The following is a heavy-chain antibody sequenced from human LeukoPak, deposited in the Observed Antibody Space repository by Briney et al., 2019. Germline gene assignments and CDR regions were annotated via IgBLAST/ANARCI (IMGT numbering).Heavy chain of an antibody. CDR2: INPNSGGT. CDR1: GYTLTGYY. J-gene: IGHJ4*02. D-gene: IGHD2-2*01. V-gene: IGHV1-2*02. CDR3: ARIPIASDIVVVPAAMYYFDY. Sequence: ASVKVSCKASGYTLTGYYMHWVRQAPGQGLEWMGWINPNSGGTNYAQKFQGRVTMTRDTSISTAYMELSRLRSDDTAVYYCARIPIASDIVVVPAAMYYFDYWGQGTLVTVSS.